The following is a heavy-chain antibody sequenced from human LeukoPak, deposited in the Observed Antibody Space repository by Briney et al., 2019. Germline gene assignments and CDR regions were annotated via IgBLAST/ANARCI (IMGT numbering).Heavy chain of an antibody. V-gene: IGHV2-5*01. CDR3: ALRHVSIQRTFDY. CDR2: IFWNDDT. Sequence: TLSLTCTVSGGSISSYYWSWIRQPPGKALEWLALIFWNDDTRYSPSLKSRLTITKDTSKNQVVLTMTNMDPVDTATYYCALRHVSIQRTFDYRGQGTLVTVSS. CDR1: GGSISSYYW. D-gene: IGHD5-18*01. J-gene: IGHJ4*02.